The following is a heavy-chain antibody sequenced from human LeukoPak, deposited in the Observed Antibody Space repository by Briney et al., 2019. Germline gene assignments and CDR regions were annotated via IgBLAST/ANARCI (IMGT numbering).Heavy chain of an antibody. J-gene: IGHJ5*02. CDR1: GYSFSGYY. CDR2: IDPNSGDT. Sequence: ASVKVSCNASGYSFSGYYMYWVRQAPGQGLEWMGWIDPNSGDTKYAQKFRGRVTMTRDTSISTAYMELSRLTSDDTAVYYCARGAFQSSAWSTWGLGTLVTVSS. V-gene: IGHV1-2*02. D-gene: IGHD6-19*01. CDR3: ARGAFQSSAWST.